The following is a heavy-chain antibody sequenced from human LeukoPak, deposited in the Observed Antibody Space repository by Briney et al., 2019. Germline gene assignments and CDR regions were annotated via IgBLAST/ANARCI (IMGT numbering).Heavy chain of an antibody. CDR1: GFTFSSYA. D-gene: IGHD1-7*01. CDR3: AKEVELRFTSIDY. V-gene: IGHV3-23*01. Sequence: GGSLRLSCAASGFTFSSYAMSWVRPAPGKGLEWVSVISGSGGSRYYAESVKGRFTISRDNSKNTLFLQMNSLRAEDTAVYYCAKEVELRFTSIDYWGQGTLVTVSS. CDR2: ISGSGGSR. J-gene: IGHJ4*02.